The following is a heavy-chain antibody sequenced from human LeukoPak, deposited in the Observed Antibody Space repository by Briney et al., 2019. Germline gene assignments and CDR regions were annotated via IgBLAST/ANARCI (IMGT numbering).Heavy chain of an antibody. Sequence: PGGSLRLSCAASGFTFSSYEMNWVRQAPGKGLEGVSYISSSGSTIYYAASVKGRFTISRENAKNSLYLQMNSLRAEDTAVYYWAELGISMIGGVWGKGTTVTISS. CDR2: ISSSGSTI. CDR1: GFTFSSYE. J-gene: IGHJ6*04. V-gene: IGHV3-48*03. CDR3: AELGISMIGGV. D-gene: IGHD3-10*02.